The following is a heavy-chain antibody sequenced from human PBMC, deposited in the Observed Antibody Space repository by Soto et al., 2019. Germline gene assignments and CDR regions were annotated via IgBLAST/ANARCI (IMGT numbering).Heavy chain of an antibody. CDR3: ARRYRYVFDI. D-gene: IGHD1-26*01. V-gene: IGHV4-59*01. J-gene: IGHJ3*02. CDR2: IYYSGST. Sequence: SETLSLTCTVSGGSISSYYWSWIRQPPGKGLEWIGYIYYSGSTNYNPSLKSRVTISVDTSKNQFSLKLSSVTAADTAVYYCARRYRYVFDIWGQGTMVIVSS. CDR1: GGSISSYY.